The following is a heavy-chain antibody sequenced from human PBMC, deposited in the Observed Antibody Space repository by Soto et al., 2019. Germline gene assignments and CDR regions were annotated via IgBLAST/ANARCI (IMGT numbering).Heavy chain of an antibody. CDR1: GDSISNSRFY. D-gene: IGHD4-17*01. CDR2: IYHTGNA. J-gene: IGHJ5*01. Sequence: PSETLSLTCSVSGDSISNSRFYWAWIRQPPGEGLEWIGSIYHTGNAYYNPSLKSRVTIFVDTSKNQFSLKLSSVTAADTAVYYCARHGERTIRSLNWFDSWGQGTLVTVSS. V-gene: IGHV4-39*01. CDR3: ARHGERTIRSLNWFDS.